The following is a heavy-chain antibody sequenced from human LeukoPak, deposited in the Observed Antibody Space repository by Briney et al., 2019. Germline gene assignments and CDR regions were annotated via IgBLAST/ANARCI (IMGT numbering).Heavy chain of an antibody. J-gene: IGHJ4*01. D-gene: IGHD3-9*01. V-gene: IGHV3-33*01. CDR3: ARGPGGKTGDYFDY. CDR2: IWYDGSNQ. Sequence: GGSLRLSCAGAGFTFGRDGIAWVRQAPGRGLDWVAVIWYDGSNQYYADSVKGRFTISRDNTKNMVYLQMNGLRAEDTAVYSCARGPGGKTGDYFDYWGQGTLVTVSS. CDR1: GFTFGRDG.